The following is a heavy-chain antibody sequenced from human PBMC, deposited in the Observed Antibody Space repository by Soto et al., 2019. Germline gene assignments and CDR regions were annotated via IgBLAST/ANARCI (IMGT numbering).Heavy chain of an antibody. Sequence: GGSLRLSCEVSGFTFSSYEMYWVRQAPGKGLEWVAYISSSGDTVYYGGPVEGRFTISRDSPRNSLFLQMSSLSAEDTAVYCCAREGFYAMDVWGQGTTVTVSS. CDR3: AREGFYAMDV. CDR1: GFTFSSYE. CDR2: ISSSGDTV. J-gene: IGHJ6*02. V-gene: IGHV3-48*03. D-gene: IGHD2-2*01.